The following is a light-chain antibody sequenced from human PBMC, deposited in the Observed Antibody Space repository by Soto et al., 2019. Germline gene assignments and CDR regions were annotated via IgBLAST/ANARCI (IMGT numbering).Light chain of an antibody. V-gene: IGKV3-15*01. CDR1: QSDSTN. CDR2: GAS. Sequence: EIVMTQSPATLSVSPGERATLSCRASQSDSTNVAWYQQKPGQAPRLLIYGASTRATGIPARCSGSGCGTEFTLAIRGVQYEDSAAYYSQQDNNWRSVSLGQGTKRAI. CDR3: QQDNNWRSVS. J-gene: IGKJ2*03.